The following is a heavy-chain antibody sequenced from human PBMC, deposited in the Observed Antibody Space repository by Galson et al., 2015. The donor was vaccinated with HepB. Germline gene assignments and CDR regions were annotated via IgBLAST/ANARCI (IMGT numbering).Heavy chain of an antibody. CDR3: ARGLEELRYSNDAFDI. J-gene: IGHJ3*02. CDR1: GGTFSSYT. Sequence: SVKVSCKASGGTFSSYTISWVRQAPGQGLEWMGRIIPILGIANYAQKFQGRVTITADKSTSTAYMELSSLRSEDTAVYYCARGLEELRYSNDAFDIWGQGTMVTVSS. CDR2: IIPILGIA. D-gene: IGHD3-9*01. V-gene: IGHV1-69*02.